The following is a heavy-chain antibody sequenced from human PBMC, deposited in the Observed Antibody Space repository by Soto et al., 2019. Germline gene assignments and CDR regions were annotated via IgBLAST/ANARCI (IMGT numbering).Heavy chain of an antibody. Sequence: PGESLKISCKGSGYSFTSYWIGWVRQMPGKGLEWMGIIYPGDSDTRYSPSFQGQVTISADKSISTAYLQWSSLKASDTAMYYCARGSSSWLNYYYYYMDVWGKGTTVTVSS. V-gene: IGHV5-51*01. CDR1: GYSFTSYW. D-gene: IGHD6-13*01. J-gene: IGHJ6*03. CDR3: ARGSSSWLNYYYYYMDV. CDR2: IYPGDSDT.